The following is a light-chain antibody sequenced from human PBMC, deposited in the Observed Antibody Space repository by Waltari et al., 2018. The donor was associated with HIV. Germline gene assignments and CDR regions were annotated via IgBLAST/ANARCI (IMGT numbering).Light chain of an antibody. J-gene: IGLJ2*01. CDR2: EVS. CDR3: SSYTSSTTFV. V-gene: IGLV2-14*01. CDR1: SSDIGAYTY. Sequence: QSALTQPASVSGSPGQSITISCTGTSSDIGAYTYVSWYQHHPGRAPNLIFFEVSSGPLGVSSRFSGCQSGNTASLTISGLQAEDEADYFCSSYTSSTTFVFGGGTKVTVL.